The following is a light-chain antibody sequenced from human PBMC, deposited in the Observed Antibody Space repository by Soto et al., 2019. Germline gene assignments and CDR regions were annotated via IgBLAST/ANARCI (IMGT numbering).Light chain of an antibody. CDR1: QSISSK. CDR2: GAS. V-gene: IGKV3-15*01. CDR3: QQYNIWSSIT. J-gene: IGKJ5*01. Sequence: EIVMTQSPAPLSVSPGERATLSCRASQSISSKVGWYQQKPGQAPRLLIYGASTRATGVPPTFSGSGSGTEFTLTISSLQSEDFAVYYCQQYNIWSSITFGQGTRLEIK.